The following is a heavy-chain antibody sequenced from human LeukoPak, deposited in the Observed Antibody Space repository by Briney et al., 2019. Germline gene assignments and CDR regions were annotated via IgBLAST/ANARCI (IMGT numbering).Heavy chain of an antibody. D-gene: IGHD1-26*01. CDR2: ISAYNGNT. Sequence: ASVKVSCKASGYTFTSYGISWVRQAPGQGLEWMGWISAYNGNTNYAQKLQGRVTMTTDTSTSTAHMELRSLRYDDTAVYYCARDGRFAAYEPDYWGQGTLVTVSS. J-gene: IGHJ4*02. V-gene: IGHV1-18*01. CDR1: GYTFTSYG. CDR3: ARDGRFAAYEPDY.